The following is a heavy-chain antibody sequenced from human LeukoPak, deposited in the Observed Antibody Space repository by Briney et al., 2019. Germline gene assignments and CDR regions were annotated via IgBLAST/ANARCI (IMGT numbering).Heavy chain of an antibody. D-gene: IGHD3-16*01. V-gene: IGHV3-7*03. CDR1: GFTFSGFW. Sequence: GGSLRLSCGASGFTFSGFWMTWVRQAPGKGLAWVANIKQDGSDKHYVDSVEGRFTISRDNAKSSLYLQMNGLRTEDTAVYYCARRLATAGPQYPGGRAWGIDYWGRGTLVTVSS. CDR2: IKQDGSDK. CDR3: ARRLATAGPQYPGGRAWGIDY. J-gene: IGHJ4*02.